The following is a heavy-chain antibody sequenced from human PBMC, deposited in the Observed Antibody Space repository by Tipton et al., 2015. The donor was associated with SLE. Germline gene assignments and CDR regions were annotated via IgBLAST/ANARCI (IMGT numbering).Heavy chain of an antibody. CDR3: ARDEYRYDTTGYHLLGHFDF. V-gene: IGHV4-31*02. Sequence: LRLSCTVSSDSFSQIGYYWSWIRQHPGKGLEWIGHIYYSGSTFYNPSLEGRVTISKDTSKSQFSLNLSSVTAADTAVYYCARDEYRYDTTGYHLLGHFDFWGQGTLVTVSS. D-gene: IGHD3-22*01. CDR2: IYYSGST. J-gene: IGHJ4*02. CDR1: SDSFSQIGYY.